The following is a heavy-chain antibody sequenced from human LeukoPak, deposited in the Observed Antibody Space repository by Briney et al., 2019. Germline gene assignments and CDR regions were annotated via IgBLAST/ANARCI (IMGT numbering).Heavy chain of an antibody. J-gene: IGHJ4*02. CDR2: IKQDGSEK. Sequence: GGSLRLSCAASGFTFSSYSMNWVRQAPGKGLEWVANIKQDGSEKYYVDSVKGRFTISRDNAKNSLYLQMNSLRAEDTTVYYCAKADYDSSGYFDYWGQGTLVTVSS. V-gene: IGHV3-7*01. CDR3: AKADYDSSGYFDY. CDR1: GFTFSSYS. D-gene: IGHD4-17*01.